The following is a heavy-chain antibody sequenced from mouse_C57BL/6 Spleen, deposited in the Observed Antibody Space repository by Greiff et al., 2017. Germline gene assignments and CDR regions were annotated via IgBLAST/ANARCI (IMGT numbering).Heavy chain of an antibody. D-gene: IGHD1-1*01. CDR1: GYTFTSYG. Sequence: QVQLQQSGAELARPGASVKLSCKASGYTFTSYGISWVKPRTGPGLEWIGEIYPRSGNTYYNEKFKGKATLTADQSSSTAYMELRSLTSEDSAVYFCARFITTVVDAAWCAYWGQGTLGTVSA. CDR2: IYPRSGNT. J-gene: IGHJ3*01. V-gene: IGHV1-81*01. CDR3: ARFITTVVDAAWCAY.